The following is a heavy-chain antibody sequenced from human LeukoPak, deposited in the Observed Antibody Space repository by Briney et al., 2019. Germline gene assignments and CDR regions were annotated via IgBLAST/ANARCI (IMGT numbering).Heavy chain of an antibody. CDR1: GGSISSSSYY. CDR3: ARDDSSSWEPLYYMDV. V-gene: IGHV4-39*02. CDR2: IYYSGST. Sequence: SETLSLTCTVSGGSISSSSYYWGWIRQPPGKGLEWIGSIYYSGSTYYNPSLKSRVTISVDTSKNQFSLKLSSVTAADTAVYYCARDDSSSWEPLYYMDVWGKGTTVTVSS. J-gene: IGHJ6*03. D-gene: IGHD6-13*01.